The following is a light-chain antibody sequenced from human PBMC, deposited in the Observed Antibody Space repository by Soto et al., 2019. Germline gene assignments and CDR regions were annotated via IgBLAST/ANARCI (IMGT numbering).Light chain of an antibody. CDR3: SSYAGSNILSVV. CDR2: EVS. CDR1: SSDVGGYNY. V-gene: IGLV2-8*01. Sequence: QSALTQPPSASGSPGQSVTISCTGTSSDVGGYNYVSWYQQHPGNAPKLMIYEVSKRPSGVPDRFSGSKSGNTASLTVSGLQAEDEGDYYCSSYAGSNILSVVFGGGTKLTVL. J-gene: IGLJ2*01.